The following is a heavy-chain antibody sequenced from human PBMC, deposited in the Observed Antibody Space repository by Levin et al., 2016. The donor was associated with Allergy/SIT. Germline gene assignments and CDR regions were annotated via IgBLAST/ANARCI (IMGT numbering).Heavy chain of an antibody. CDR2: ISWNSGSI. J-gene: IGHJ3*02. Sequence: SLKISCAASRFTFDDYAMYWVRQAPGKGLEWVSGISWNSGSIEYADSVKGRFTISRDNAKNSLYLQMNSLRSEDTALYYCARARNTVAIHDGFDIWGQGTMVTVSS. CDR1: RFTFDDYA. D-gene: IGHD4-23*01. V-gene: IGHV3-9*01. CDR3: ARARNTVAIHDGFDI.